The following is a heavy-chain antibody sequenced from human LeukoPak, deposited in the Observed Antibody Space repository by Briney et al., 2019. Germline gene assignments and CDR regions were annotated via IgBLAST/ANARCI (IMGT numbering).Heavy chain of an antibody. CDR3: ARGMSSSWPGRVDY. CDR1: GGPISSYY. CDR2: ISYSGST. Sequence: SETLSLTCSVSGGPISSYYWSWIRQPPGKRLEWIGYISYSGSTLYNPSLESRVTISVDTSKNQFSLQLRSVTAADTAVYYCARGMSSSWPGRVDYWGQGTLVTVSS. D-gene: IGHD6-13*01. V-gene: IGHV4-59*01. J-gene: IGHJ4*02.